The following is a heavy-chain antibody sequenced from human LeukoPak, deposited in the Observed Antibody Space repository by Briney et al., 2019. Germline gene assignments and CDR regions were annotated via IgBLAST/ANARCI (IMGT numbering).Heavy chain of an antibody. D-gene: IGHD3-3*01. J-gene: IGHJ6*03. CDR3: AKDPRITKNYYYYYYMDV. Sequence: GGSLRLFCAASGFTFSNYAMSWVRQAPGKRLEWVSAISGSGGSTNYVDSVKGRFTISRDNSKNTLYLQMNSLRVEDTALYYCAKDPRITKNYYYYYYMDVWGKGTTVTVSS. CDR1: GFTFSNYA. V-gene: IGHV3-23*01. CDR2: ISGSGGST.